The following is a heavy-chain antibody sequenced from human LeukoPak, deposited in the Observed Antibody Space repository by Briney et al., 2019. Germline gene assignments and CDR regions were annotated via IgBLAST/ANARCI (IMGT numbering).Heavy chain of an antibody. D-gene: IGHD3-10*01. CDR2: ISWNSGSI. CDR3: AKDIFRGFDGMDV. Sequence: GGSLRLSCAASGLTFGDYAMHWVRQAPWKGLEGVSGISWNSGSIGYADSVKGRFTISRDNAKNSLYLQMNSLRAEDTALYYCAKDIFRGFDGMDVWGQGTTVTVSS. J-gene: IGHJ6*02. V-gene: IGHV3-9*01. CDR1: GLTFGDYA.